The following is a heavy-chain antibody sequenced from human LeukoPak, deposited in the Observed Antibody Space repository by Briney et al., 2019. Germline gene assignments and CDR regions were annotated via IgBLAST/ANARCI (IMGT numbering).Heavy chain of an antibody. D-gene: IGHD2-15*01. J-gene: IGHJ5*02. V-gene: IGHV1-18*01. CDR3: AREGSPYCSGGSCYGGFDP. Sequence: GASVKVSCKASGYTFTSYGISWVRQAPGQGLEWMGWISIYNGNTRYAQNLQGRVIMTIDTSTSTVYMELKSLRSDDTAVYYCAREGSPYCSGGSCYGGFDPWGQGTLVTVSS. CDR1: GYTFTSYG. CDR2: ISIYNGNT.